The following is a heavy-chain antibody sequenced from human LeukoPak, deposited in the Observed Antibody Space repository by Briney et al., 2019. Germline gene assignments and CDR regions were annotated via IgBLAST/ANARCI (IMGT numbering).Heavy chain of an antibody. Sequence: SETLSLTCTVSGGSISSSSYYWSWIRQPAGKGLEWIGRIYTSGSTNYNPSLKSRVTMSVDTSKNQFSLKLSSVTAADTAVYYCARDVLYGSGSFDYWGQGTLVTVSS. D-gene: IGHD3-10*01. CDR3: ARDVLYGSGSFDY. CDR2: IYTSGST. CDR1: GGSISSSSYY. J-gene: IGHJ4*02. V-gene: IGHV4-61*02.